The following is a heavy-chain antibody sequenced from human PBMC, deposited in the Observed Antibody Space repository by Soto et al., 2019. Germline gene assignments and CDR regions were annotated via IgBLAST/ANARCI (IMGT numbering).Heavy chain of an antibody. J-gene: IGHJ6*03. Sequence: SQTLSLTCAISGDSVSSNSAAWNWIRQSPSRGLEWLGRTYYRSKWYNDYAVSVKSRITINPDTSKKQFSLQLNSVTPEDTAVYYCGRANWYYDLWSGYYTGDYYMDVWGKGTTVTVAS. D-gene: IGHD3-3*01. CDR1: GDSVSSNSAA. CDR3: GRANWYYDLWSGYYTGDYYMDV. V-gene: IGHV6-1*01. CDR2: TYYRSKWYN.